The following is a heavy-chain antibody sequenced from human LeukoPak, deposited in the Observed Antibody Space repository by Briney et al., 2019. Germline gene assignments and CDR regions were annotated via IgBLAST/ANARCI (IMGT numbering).Heavy chain of an antibody. CDR2: MNPNSGNT. CDR3: ARGGSSGWHPYYYYYMDV. V-gene: IGHV1-8*01. D-gene: IGHD6-19*01. CDR1: GYTFTSYD. Sequence: ASVKVSCKASGYTFTSYDINWVRQATGQGLEWMGWMNPNSGNTGYAQKFQGRVTMTRNTSISTAYMELSSLRSEDTAVYYCARGGSSGWHPYYYYYMDVWCKGTTVTDSS. J-gene: IGHJ6*03.